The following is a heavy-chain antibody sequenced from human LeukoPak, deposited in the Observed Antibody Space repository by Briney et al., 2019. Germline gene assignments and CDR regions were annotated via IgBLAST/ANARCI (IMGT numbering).Heavy chain of an antibody. CDR3: ARLNYDILTGYYPAVDY. J-gene: IGHJ4*02. D-gene: IGHD3-9*01. V-gene: IGHV1-69*04. Sequence: ASVKVSCKASGGTFSSYAISWVRQAPGQGLEWMGRIIPILGIANYAQKFQGRVTITADKSTSTVYMELNSLRSEDTAVYYCARLNYDILTGYYPAVDYWGQGTLVTVSS. CDR1: GGTFSSYA. CDR2: IIPILGIA.